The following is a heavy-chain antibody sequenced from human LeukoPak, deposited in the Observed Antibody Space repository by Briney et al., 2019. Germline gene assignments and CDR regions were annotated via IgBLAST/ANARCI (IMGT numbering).Heavy chain of an antibody. CDR2: IWYDGSDK. D-gene: IGHD3/OR15-3a*01. J-gene: IGHJ4*02. CDR1: GFTFSSYG. V-gene: IGHV3-30*02. Sequence: PGGSLRLSCAASGFTFSSYGMHWVRQAPGKGLEWVAVIWYDGSDKYYADSVKGRFTISRDNSKNTLYLQMNSLRGEDTAVYYCAKAHLLDWLLPFDYWGQGTLVTVSS. CDR3: AKAHLLDWLLPFDY.